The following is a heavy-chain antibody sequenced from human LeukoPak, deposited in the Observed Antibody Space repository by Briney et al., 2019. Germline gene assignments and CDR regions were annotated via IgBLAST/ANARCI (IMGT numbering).Heavy chain of an antibody. CDR2: MNPNSGNT. V-gene: IGHV1-8*01. Sequence: ASVKVSCKASGYTFTSYDINWVRQATGQGLEWMGWMNPNSGNTGYAQEFQGRVTMTRNTAISTAYMELSSLRSEDTAVYYCARARRVERGWYGLIKDYWGQGTLVTVSS. J-gene: IGHJ4*02. CDR1: GYTFTSYD. D-gene: IGHD6-19*01. CDR3: ARARRVERGWYGLIKDY.